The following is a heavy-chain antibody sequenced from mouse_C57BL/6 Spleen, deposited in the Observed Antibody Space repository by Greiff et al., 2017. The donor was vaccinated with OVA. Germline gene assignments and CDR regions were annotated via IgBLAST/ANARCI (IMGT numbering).Heavy chain of an antibody. Sequence: EVKLMESGPGLVKPSQSLSLTCSVTGYSITSGYYWYWIRQFPGNKLEWMGYISYDGSTNYNPSLKNRISITRDTSKNQFFLKLYSVTTEETATDYCERDQSGYYDYWGQGTLVTVSA. J-gene: IGHJ3*01. CDR3: ERDQSGYYDY. V-gene: IGHV3-6*01. CDR2: ISYDGST. CDR1: GYSITSGYY. D-gene: IGHD2-3*01.